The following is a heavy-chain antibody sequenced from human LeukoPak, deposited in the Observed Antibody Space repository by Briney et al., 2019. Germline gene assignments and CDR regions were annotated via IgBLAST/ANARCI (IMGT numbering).Heavy chain of an antibody. V-gene: IGHV4-30-4*08. D-gene: IGHD2-15*01. CDR1: GGSITTGVYY. Sequence: TLSLTCTVSGGSITTGVYYWTLIRQHPGKSLKLIGYIYHSGSTHYNPSLKSRVTMSIDTSRNQFSLKLSSVTAADTAVYYCARAPSGSASDGAFDLWGQGTMVTVSS. J-gene: IGHJ3*01. CDR3: ARAPSGSASDGAFDL. CDR2: IYHSGST.